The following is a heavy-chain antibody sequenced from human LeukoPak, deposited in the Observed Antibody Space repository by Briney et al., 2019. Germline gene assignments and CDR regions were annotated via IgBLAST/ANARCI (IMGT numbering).Heavy chain of an antibody. J-gene: IGHJ5*02. CDR2: IRYDGSNK. CDR3: ARDLTPYYDFWSGYNWFDP. V-gene: IGHV3-30*02. Sequence: GGSLRLSCAASGFTFSSYGMHWVRQAPGKGLEWVAFIRYDGSNKYYADSVKGRFTISRDNSKNTLYLQMNSLRAEDTAVYYCARDLTPYYDFWSGYNWFDPWGQGTLATVSS. D-gene: IGHD3-3*01. CDR1: GFTFSSYG.